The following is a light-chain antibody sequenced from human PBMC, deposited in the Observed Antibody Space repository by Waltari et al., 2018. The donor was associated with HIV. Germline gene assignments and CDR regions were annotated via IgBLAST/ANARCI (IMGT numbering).Light chain of an antibody. CDR3: QQYDTYLT. J-gene: IGKJ2*01. V-gene: IGKV1-5*03. Sequence: DIQMTQYPSALSASVGGRATIICRASQSFGSRLAWYQQKPGKAPKLLIYRASTLEKGVPSRFTGSGSGTEFTLTISSLQPEDFGTYYCQQYDTYLTFGQGTRLEMK. CDR2: RAS. CDR1: QSFGSR.